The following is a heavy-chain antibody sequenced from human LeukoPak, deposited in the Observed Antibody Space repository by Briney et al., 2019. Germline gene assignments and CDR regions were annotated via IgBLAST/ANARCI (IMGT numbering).Heavy chain of an antibody. J-gene: IGHJ4*02. V-gene: IGHV3-30-3*01. CDR1: GFTFSSYA. D-gene: IGHD3-22*01. CDR3: ARDQEAGYDSSGYLGY. CDR2: ISYDGSNK. Sequence: GGSLRLSCAASGFTFSSYAMHWVRQAPGKGLEWVAVISYDGSNKYYADSVKGRFTISRDNSKNTLYLQMNSLRAEDTAVYYCARDQEAGYDSSGYLGYWGQGTLVTVSS.